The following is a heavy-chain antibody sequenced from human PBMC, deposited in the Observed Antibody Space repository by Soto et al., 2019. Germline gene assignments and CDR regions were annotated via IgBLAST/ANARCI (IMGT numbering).Heavy chain of an antibody. CDR2: INSRDNGGTR. CDR1: GFTVSQAW. CDR3: TTLGPGYNPYALDY. Sequence: EVQLVESGGGLVKPGGSLTLSCAASGFTVSQAWMGWFRQAPGKVLEGVGRINSRDNGGTRDYAAHVTGRFTISRDDSTTTQYLQMSSLKTEDTAVYYCTTLGPGYNPYALDYWGQGLLVTVSS. J-gene: IGHJ4*02. V-gene: IGHV3-15*01. D-gene: IGHD1-20*01.